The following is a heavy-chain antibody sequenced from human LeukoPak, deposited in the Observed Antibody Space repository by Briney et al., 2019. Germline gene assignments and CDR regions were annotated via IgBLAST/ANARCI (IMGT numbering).Heavy chain of an antibody. CDR2: IIPIFGTA. V-gene: IGHV1-69*05. CDR1: GGTFSSYA. CDR3: ARASSSGWYYFDY. D-gene: IGHD6-19*01. J-gene: IGHJ4*02. Sequence: ASVKVSCKASGGTFSSYAISWVRQAPGQGLEWMGGIIPIFGTANYAQKFQGRVTMTTDTSTSTAYMELRSLRSDDTAVYYCARASSSGWYYFDYWGQGTLVTVSS.